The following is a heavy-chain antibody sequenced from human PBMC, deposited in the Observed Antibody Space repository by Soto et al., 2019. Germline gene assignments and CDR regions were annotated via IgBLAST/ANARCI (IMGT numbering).Heavy chain of an antibody. CDR2: ISAYNGNT. V-gene: IGHV1-18*01. CDR1: GYTFTSYG. J-gene: IGHJ6*02. CDR3: ARASSIAAAPAPIDYYYYGMDV. D-gene: IGHD6-13*01. Sequence: QVQLVQSGAEVKKPGASVKVSCKASGYTFTSYGISWVRQAPGQGLEWMGWISAYNGNTNYAQKLQGRVTMTTDTSTSTAYMELRSLRSDDTAVYYCARASSIAAAPAPIDYYYYGMDVWGQGTTVTVSS.